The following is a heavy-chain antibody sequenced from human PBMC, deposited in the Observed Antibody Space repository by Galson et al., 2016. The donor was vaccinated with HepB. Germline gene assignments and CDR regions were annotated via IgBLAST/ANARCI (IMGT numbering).Heavy chain of an antibody. CDR2: ISVSSGTI. V-gene: IGHV3-48*01. CDR3: ARPYTYYFGSGSYFDVLHYGMDV. D-gene: IGHD3-10*01. CDR1: GFRFSDYN. Sequence: SLRLSCAASGFRFSDYNMNWVRQAPGRGLEWVAYISVSSGTIYYADSVKGRFTISSDNANNSLSLQMNSLRAEDTAFYYCARPYTYYFGSGSYFDVLHYGMDVWGQGTTVTVSS. J-gene: IGHJ6*02.